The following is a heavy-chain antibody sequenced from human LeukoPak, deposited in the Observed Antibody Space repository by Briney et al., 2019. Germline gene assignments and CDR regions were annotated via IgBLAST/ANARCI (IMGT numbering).Heavy chain of an antibody. D-gene: IGHD2-21*01. CDR1: GFTVSNNY. J-gene: IGHJ4*02. CDR3: AEIAGGAYFDY. Sequence: GGSLRLSCAASGFTVSNNYMSWVRQAPGKGLEWVSVIYTGGNTYYPDSVKGRFTISRDNSKNTVFLQMNSLRAEDTAVYYCAEIAGGAYFDYWGQGTLVTVSS. CDR2: IYTGGNT. V-gene: IGHV3-66*01.